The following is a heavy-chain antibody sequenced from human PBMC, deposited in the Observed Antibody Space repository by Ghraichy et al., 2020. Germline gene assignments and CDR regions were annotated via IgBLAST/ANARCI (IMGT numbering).Heavy chain of an antibody. CDR2: IYSGGST. CDR1: GFTVSSNY. V-gene: IGHV3-53*01. CDR3: ARGLSSWTTYYYGMDV. D-gene: IGHD6-13*01. J-gene: IGHJ6*02. Sequence: GGSLRLSCAASGFTVSSNYMSWVRQAPGKGLEWVSVIYSGGSTYYADSVKGRFTISRDNSKNTLYLQMNSLRAEDTAVYYCARGLSSWTTYYYGMDVWGQGTTVTVSS.